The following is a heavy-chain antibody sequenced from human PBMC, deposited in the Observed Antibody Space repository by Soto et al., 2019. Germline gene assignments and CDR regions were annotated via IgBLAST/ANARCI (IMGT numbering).Heavy chain of an antibody. D-gene: IGHD3-10*01. V-gene: IGHV3-64*01. Sequence: PGGSLRLSCAASGFTFSSYAMHWVRQAPGKGLEYVSAISSNGGSTYYANSVKGRFTISRDNSKNTLYLQMGSLRAEDMAVYYCARGIDPPDFSYYGSVHWGQGTLVTVSS. J-gene: IGHJ4*02. CDR3: ARGIDPPDFSYYGSVH. CDR2: ISSNGGST. CDR1: GFTFSSYA.